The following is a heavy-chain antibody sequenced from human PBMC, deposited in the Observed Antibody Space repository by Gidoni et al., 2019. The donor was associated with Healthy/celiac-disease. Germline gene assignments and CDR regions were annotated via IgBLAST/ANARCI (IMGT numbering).Heavy chain of an antibody. CDR1: GFTFSSYA. CDR2: ISGSGGST. Sequence: EVQLVESGGGLVQPGGSLRLSCAASGFTFSSYAMSWVRQAPGKGLEWVSAISGSGGSTYYADSVKGRFTISRDNSKNTLYLQMNSLRAEDTAVYYCAKDWEELYETYYDYGMDVWGQGTTVTVSS. CDR3: AKDWEELYETYYDYGMDV. D-gene: IGHD1-26*01. J-gene: IGHJ6*02. V-gene: IGHV3-23*04.